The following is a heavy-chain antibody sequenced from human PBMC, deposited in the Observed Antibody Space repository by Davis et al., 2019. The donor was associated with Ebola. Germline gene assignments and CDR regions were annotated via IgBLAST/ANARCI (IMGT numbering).Heavy chain of an antibody. CDR1: GGSFSGYY. V-gene: IGHV4-34*01. CDR3: ARGPKYDYVWGSYRYRPSYYFDY. D-gene: IGHD3-16*02. J-gene: IGHJ4*02. CDR2: IYYSGST. Sequence: GSLRLSCAVYGGSFSGYYWGWIRQPPGKGLEWVGSIYYSGSTYSNPSLKRRVPISVDTSKNQFSLKLSSVTAADTAVYYCARGPKYDYVWGSYRYRPSYYFDYWGQGTLVTVSS.